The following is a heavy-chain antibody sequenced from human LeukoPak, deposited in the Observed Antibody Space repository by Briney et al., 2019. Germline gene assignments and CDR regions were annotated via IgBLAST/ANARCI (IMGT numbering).Heavy chain of an antibody. CDR3: ARHAEYSTPFDY. D-gene: IGHD6-13*01. J-gene: IGHJ4*02. CDR1: GGSISSYY. V-gene: IGHV4-59*08. CDR2: IYYSGST. Sequence: SETLSLTCTASGGSISSYYWSWIRQPPGKGLEWIGYIYYSGSTNYNPSLKSRVTISVDTSKNQFSLKLSSVTAADTAVYYCARHAEYSTPFDYWGQGTLVTVSS.